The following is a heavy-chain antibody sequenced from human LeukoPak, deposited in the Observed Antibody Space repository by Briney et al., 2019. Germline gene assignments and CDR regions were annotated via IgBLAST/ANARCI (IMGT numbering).Heavy chain of an antibody. J-gene: IGHJ4*02. CDR3: ARETRRTGTTRAIDY. CDR1: GGSISSYY. Sequence: SETLSLTCTVSGGSISSYYWSWIRQPPGKRLERIGYIYYSGSTNYNPSLKSRVTISVDKSKNQFSLKLSSVTAADTAVYYCARETRRTGTTRAIDYWGQGTLVTVSS. D-gene: IGHD1-1*01. CDR2: IYYSGST. V-gene: IGHV4-59*12.